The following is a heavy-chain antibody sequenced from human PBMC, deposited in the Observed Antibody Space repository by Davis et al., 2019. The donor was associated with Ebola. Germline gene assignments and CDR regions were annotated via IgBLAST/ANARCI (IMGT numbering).Heavy chain of an antibody. D-gene: IGHD3-22*01. V-gene: IGHV3-74*01. CDR2: INSDGSST. CDR3: ASLTAYYYDSSGYYKIYDY. CDR1: GFTFSSYW. Sequence: HTGGSLRLSCAASGFTFSSYWMHWVRQAPGKGLVWVSRINSDGSSTSYADSVKGRFTISRDNAKNTLYLQMNSLRAEDTAVYYCASLTAYYYDSSGYYKIYDYWGQGTLVTVSS. J-gene: IGHJ4*02.